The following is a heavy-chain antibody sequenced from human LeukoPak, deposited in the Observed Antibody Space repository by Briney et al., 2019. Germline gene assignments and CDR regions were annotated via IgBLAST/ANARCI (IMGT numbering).Heavy chain of an antibody. D-gene: IGHD6-19*01. J-gene: IGHJ6*03. Sequence: GGSLRLSCAASGFTFSSYSMNWVRQAPGKGLEWVSSISSSSSYIYYADSVKGRFTISRDNAKNSLYLQMNSLRAEDTAVYYCAKDYSSGWSVYYYYYMDVWGKGTTVTISS. CDR1: GFTFSSYS. CDR3: AKDYSSGWSVYYYYYMDV. V-gene: IGHV3-21*01. CDR2: ISSSSSYI.